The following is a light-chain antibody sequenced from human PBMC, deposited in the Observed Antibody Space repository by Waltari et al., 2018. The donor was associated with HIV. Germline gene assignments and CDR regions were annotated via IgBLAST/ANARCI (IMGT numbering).Light chain of an antibody. CDR2: WAS. Sequence: TVMTHSPDSLAVSLGERATINCKSSQSVLFSSHNNNYFDWCQQKPGQPPQQLIYWASIRESGVPDRFSGSGSGTDLTLTISSLQAEDVAVYYCQHDYSTPRGVTFGPGTKVGIK. CDR1: QSVLFSSHNNNY. V-gene: IGKV4-1*01. J-gene: IGKJ3*01. CDR3: QHDYSTPRGVT.